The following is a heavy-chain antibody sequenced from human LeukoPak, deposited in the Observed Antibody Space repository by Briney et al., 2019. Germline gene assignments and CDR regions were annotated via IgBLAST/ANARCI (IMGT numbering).Heavy chain of an antibody. CDR2: IIPIFGTA. Sequence: SVRVSRMPSGGTFSSYAISWVREGPGQGLEWVGEIIPIFGTANYAQKFKGRVTITADESTSTAYMELSSLRSEDTAVYYCARPVVAAAHDAFDIWGQGTMVTVSS. V-gene: IGHV1-69*13. CDR1: GGTFSSYA. CDR3: ARPVVAAAHDAFDI. D-gene: IGHD2-15*01. J-gene: IGHJ3*02.